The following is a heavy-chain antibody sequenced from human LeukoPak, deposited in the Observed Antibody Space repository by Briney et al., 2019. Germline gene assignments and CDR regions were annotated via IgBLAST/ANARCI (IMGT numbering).Heavy chain of an antibody. CDR3: AKDPAVAGHPDY. CDR2: ISGSGGST. CDR1: GFTFSSYA. Sequence: PGGSLRLSCAASGFTFSSYAMSWVRQAPGKGLGWVSAISGSGGSTYYADSVKGRFTISRDNSKNTLYQQMNSLRAEDTAVYYCAKDPAVAGHPDYWGQGTLVTVSS. V-gene: IGHV3-23*01. J-gene: IGHJ4*02. D-gene: IGHD6-19*01.